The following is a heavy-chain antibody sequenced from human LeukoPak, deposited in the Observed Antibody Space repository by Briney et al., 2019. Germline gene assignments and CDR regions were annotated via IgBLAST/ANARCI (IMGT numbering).Heavy chain of an antibody. V-gene: IGHV3-7*01. CDR1: GFTFSSYW. Sequence: GGSLRLSCAASGFTFSSYWMSWVRQAPGKGLEWVANIKQDGSEKYYVDSVKGRFTISRDNAKNSLYLQMNSLRAEDTAVYYCARRRPDYYDSSGYYREDYWGQGTLVTVSS. D-gene: IGHD3-22*01. CDR3: ARRRPDYYDSSGYYREDY. J-gene: IGHJ4*02. CDR2: IKQDGSEK.